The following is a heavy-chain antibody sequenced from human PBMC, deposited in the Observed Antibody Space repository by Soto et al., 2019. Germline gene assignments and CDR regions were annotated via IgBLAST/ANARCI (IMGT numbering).Heavy chain of an antibody. CDR3: ARVLISGGIVDGMDV. J-gene: IGHJ6*03. CDR2: IIPILGIA. CDR1: GGTFSSYT. D-gene: IGHD2-15*01. V-gene: IGHV1-69*02. Sequence: ASVKVSCKASGGTFSSYTISWVRQAPGQGLEWMGRIIPILGIANYAQKFQGRVTITADKSTSTAYMELSSLRSEDTAVYYCARVLISGGIVDGMDVWGKGTTVTAP.